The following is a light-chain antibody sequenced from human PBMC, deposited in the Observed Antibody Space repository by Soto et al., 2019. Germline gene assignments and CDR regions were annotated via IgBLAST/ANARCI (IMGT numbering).Light chain of an antibody. CDR3: QQYGSSPLT. Sequence: EIVLTQSPGTLSLSPGERATLSCRASQSVSSSYLAWYQQKPGQAPRLLIYGASNRATGIPVRFSGSGSGTDFALTISRLEPEEFAVYYCQQYGSSPLTFGGGTKVEIK. CDR2: GAS. CDR1: QSVSSSY. V-gene: IGKV3-20*01. J-gene: IGKJ4*01.